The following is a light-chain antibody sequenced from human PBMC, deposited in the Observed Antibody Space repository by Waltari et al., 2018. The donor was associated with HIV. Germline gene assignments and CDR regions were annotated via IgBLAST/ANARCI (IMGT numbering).Light chain of an antibody. V-gene: IGLV2-11*01. CDR3: CSYAGSIPFV. Sequence: SAQTQPRSVSGSLGQSVTISCTGTNSDVGRYNYVSWFQQHPGKAPKLMIYDVSKRPSGVPDRVSGSKSGNTASLTISGLQAEDEADYYCCSYAGSIPFVFGSGTKLTVL. CDR1: NSDVGRYNY. CDR2: DVS. J-gene: IGLJ1*01.